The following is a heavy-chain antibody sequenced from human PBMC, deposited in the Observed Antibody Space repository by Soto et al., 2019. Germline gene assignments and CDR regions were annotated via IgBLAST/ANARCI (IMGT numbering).Heavy chain of an antibody. V-gene: IGHV4-39*01. J-gene: IGHJ3*02. CDR3: ATKGVLMVVPAAWATFDI. D-gene: IGHD2-2*01. CDR2: IYYSGST. Sequence: QLQLQESGPGLVKPSETLSLTCTVSGGSISSSSYYWGWIRQPPGKGLEWIGSIYYSGSTYYNPSLKSRVTLSVETSKNQFSLKLSSVTAADTAVYYCATKGVLMVVPAAWATFDIWGQGTMVTVSS. CDR1: GGSISSSSYY.